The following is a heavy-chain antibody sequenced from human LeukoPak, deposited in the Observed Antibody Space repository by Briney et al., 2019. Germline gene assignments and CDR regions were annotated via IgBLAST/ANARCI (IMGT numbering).Heavy chain of an antibody. J-gene: IGHJ4*02. CDR1: GYTFTGYY. CDR2: INPNSGGT. CDR3: AGDPLSYSSGWYYFDY. D-gene: IGHD6-19*01. Sequence: ASVKVSCKASGYTFTGYYMHWVRQAPGQGLEWMGRINPNSGGTNYAQKFQGRVTMTRDTSISTAYMELSRLRSDDTAVYYCAGDPLSYSSGWYYFDYWGQGTLVTVSS. V-gene: IGHV1-2*06.